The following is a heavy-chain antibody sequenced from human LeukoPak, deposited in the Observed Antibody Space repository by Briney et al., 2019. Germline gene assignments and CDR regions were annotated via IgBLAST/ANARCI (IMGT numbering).Heavy chain of an antibody. V-gene: IGHV3-30*03. CDR1: GFTFSSYG. CDR3: ARVQNSYHYDSSGYVYY. CDR2: ISYDGNKK. J-gene: IGHJ4*02. Sequence: GRSLRLSCAASGFTFSSYGMHWVRQAPGKGLEWVAVISYDGNKKYYADSVKGRFIISRDNSKNTLYLQMNSLRVEDTAVYYCARVQNSYHYDSSGYVYYWGQGTLVTVSS. D-gene: IGHD3-22*01.